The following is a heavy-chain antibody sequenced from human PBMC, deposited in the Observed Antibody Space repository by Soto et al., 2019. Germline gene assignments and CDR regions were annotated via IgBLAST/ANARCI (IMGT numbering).Heavy chain of an antibody. J-gene: IGHJ4*02. V-gene: IGHV3-30*03. D-gene: IGHD3-22*01. CDR1: GFSFSSYG. CDR3: SRGTYYPQSSGLHADY. CDR2: ISHDGTKA. Sequence: GGSLRLSCAASGFSFSSYGIHWVRHAPGKGLEWVAVISHDGTKAYYIDSVKGRFTVSRDNSKNTLYLQMNSLRPEDTAVYYCSRGTYYPQSSGLHADYWGPGTVVTVSS.